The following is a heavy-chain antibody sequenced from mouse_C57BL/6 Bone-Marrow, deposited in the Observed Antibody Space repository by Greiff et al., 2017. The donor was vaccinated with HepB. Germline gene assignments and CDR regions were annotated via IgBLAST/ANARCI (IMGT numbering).Heavy chain of an antibody. Sequence: EVKLLESGPELVKPGASVKMSCKASGYTFTDYNMHWVKQSHGKSLEWIGYINPNNGGTSYNQKFKGKATLTVNKSSSTAYMELRSLTSEDSAVYYCASLFITTVVEYFDVWGTGTTVTVSS. V-gene: IGHV1-22*01. D-gene: IGHD1-1*01. J-gene: IGHJ1*03. CDR1: GYTFTDYN. CDR2: INPNNGGT. CDR3: ASLFITTVVEYFDV.